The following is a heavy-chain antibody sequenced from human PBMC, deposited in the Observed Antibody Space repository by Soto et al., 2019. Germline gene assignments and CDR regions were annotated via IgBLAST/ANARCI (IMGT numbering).Heavy chain of an antibody. CDR3: ATVKNYYDSSGYLDY. D-gene: IGHD3-22*01. V-gene: IGHV5-51*01. CDR1: GYRFTNYW. J-gene: IGHJ4*02. Sequence: GESLKISCKGSGYRFTNYWIGWVRQMPGKGLEWMGIIYPGDSDTRYSPSFQGQVTFSVDTSISTAYLQWSTLKTSDTAVYYCATVKNYYDSSGYLDYWGQGTLVTVSS. CDR2: IYPGDSDT.